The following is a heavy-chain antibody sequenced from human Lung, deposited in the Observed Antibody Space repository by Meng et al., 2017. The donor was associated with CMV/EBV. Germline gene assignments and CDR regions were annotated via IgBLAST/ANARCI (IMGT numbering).Heavy chain of an antibody. J-gene: IGHJ6*02. D-gene: IGHD3-3*01. V-gene: IGHV3-30*02. CDR1: GFSFSDHA. CDR3: AKGARQFWSSFNWHFQYCGMDV. CDR2: NRHDGTNK. Sequence: GSXRLSCAASGFSFSDHAMHWVRQAPGKGLEWVTINRHDGTNKYYAESVKGQFTISRDNSKSTLYLHMNRLRPEDTAVYYCAKGARQFWSSFNWHFQYCGMDVWXQETTVTVSS.